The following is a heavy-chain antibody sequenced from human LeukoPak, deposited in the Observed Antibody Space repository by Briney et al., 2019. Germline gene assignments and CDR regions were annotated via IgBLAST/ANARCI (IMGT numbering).Heavy chain of an antibody. CDR3: ARGTSRYYYYGMDV. CDR2: VYYSGST. D-gene: IGHD3/OR15-3a*01. Sequence: SSETLSLTCTVSGGSTSTYYWTWIRQPPGKGLERIGNVYYSGSTNYNPALKSRVTISVDTSKNQFSLKLSSVTAADTAVYYCARGTSRYYYYGMDVWGQGTTVTVSS. CDR1: GGSTSTYY. V-gene: IGHV4-59*01. J-gene: IGHJ6*02.